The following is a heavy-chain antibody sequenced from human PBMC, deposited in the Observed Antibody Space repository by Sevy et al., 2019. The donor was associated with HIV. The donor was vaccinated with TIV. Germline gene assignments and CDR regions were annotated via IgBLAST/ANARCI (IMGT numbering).Heavy chain of an antibody. D-gene: IGHD2-15*01. CDR1: GYTFTSYR. V-gene: IGHV1-18*01. J-gene: IGHJ4*02. CDR3: ARAYCSGGSCYSLAY. CDR2: ISPFNGDT. Sequence: ASVKVPCQASGYTFTSYRIYWVRQAPGQGLEWMGWISPFNGDTNYAQKLQGRVTMITDTSTNTAYMEMRSLRSDETAVYYCARAYCSGGSCYSLAYWGQGTLVTVSS.